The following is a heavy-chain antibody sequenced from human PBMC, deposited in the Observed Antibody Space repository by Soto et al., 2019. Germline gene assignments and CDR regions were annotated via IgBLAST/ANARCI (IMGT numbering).Heavy chain of an antibody. CDR3: ARLGPNCGDCYSDEYFQH. Sequence: QLQLQESGPGLVKPSETLSLTCTVSGGSISSSSYYWGWIRQPPGKGLEWIGSIYYSGSTYYNPSLKSRVTISVDTSKNQFSLKLSSVTAADTAVYYCARLGPNCGDCYSDEYFQHWCQGTLVTVSS. CDR2: IYYSGST. J-gene: IGHJ1*01. D-gene: IGHD2-21*02. CDR1: GGSISSSSYY. V-gene: IGHV4-39*01.